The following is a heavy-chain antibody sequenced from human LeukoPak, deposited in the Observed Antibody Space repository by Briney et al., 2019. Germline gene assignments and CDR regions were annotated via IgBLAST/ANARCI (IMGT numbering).Heavy chain of an antibody. CDR3: ARMLGSNFDY. Sequence: PSETLSLTCTVSGGSISSSSYYWGWIRQPPGKGLEWIGSIYYSGSTYYNPSLKSRVTISVDTSKNQFSLKLSSVTAADTAVYYCARMLGSNFDYWGQGTLVTVSS. V-gene: IGHV4-39*07. J-gene: IGHJ4*02. CDR2: IYYSGST. CDR1: GGSISSSSYY. D-gene: IGHD7-27*01.